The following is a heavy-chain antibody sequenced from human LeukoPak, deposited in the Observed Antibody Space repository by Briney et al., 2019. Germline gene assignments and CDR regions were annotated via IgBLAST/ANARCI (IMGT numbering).Heavy chain of an antibody. CDR3: ARLSSSWDSGYFDY. CDR1: GGSISSYY. J-gene: IGHJ4*02. Sequence: SETLSLTCTDSGGSISSYYWSWIRQPPGKGLEWIGYTYYSGSTNYNPSLKSRVTISVDTSKNQFSLKLSSVTAADTAVYYCARLSSSWDSGYFDYWGQGTLVTVSS. D-gene: IGHD6-13*01. V-gene: IGHV4-59*01. CDR2: TYYSGST.